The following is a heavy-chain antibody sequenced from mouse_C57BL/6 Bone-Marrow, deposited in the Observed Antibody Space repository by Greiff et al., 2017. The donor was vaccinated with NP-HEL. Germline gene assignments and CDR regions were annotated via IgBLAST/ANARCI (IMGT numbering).Heavy chain of an antibody. J-gene: IGHJ4*01. V-gene: IGHV1-5*01. CDR3: TRDYAAGHYYAMDY. CDR2: IYPGNSDT. CDR1: GYTFTSYW. Sequence: EVQLQQSGTVLARPGASVKMSCKTSGYTFTSYWMHWVKQRPGQGLEWIGAIYPGNSDTSYNQKFKGKAKLTAVTSASTAYMELSSLTNEDSAVYYCTRDYAAGHYYAMDYWGQGTSVTVSS. D-gene: IGHD2-4*01.